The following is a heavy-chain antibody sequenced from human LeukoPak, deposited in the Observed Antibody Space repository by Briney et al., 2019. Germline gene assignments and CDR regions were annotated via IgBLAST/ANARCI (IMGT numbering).Heavy chain of an antibody. V-gene: IGHV3-9*03. D-gene: IGHD5-12*01. CDR3: AKVLVPRKTLDAFDI. CDR2: ISWNSGSI. Sequence: PGRSLRLSCAASGFTFDDYAMHWVRQAPGKGLEWVSGISWNSGSIGYADSVKGRFTISRDNAKNSLYLQMNSLRAEDMALYYCAKVLVPRKTLDAFDIWGQGTMVTVSS. J-gene: IGHJ3*02. CDR1: GFTFDDYA.